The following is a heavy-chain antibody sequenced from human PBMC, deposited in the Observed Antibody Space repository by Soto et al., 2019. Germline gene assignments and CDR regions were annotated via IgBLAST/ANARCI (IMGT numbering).Heavy chain of an antibody. Sequence: QVQLQESGPGLVKPSQTLSVTCAISGDSVSGNSAAWNWIRLSPSRGLEWLARTYYRSRWYNDYAVSVRSRITVNADTSKNLFSLQLTSVTPEDTAIYYCAGTTSHHWLYMDVCGRGTTVTVSS. CDR3: AGTTSHHWLYMDV. J-gene: IGHJ6*03. D-gene: IGHD1-1*01. V-gene: IGHV6-1*01. CDR1: GDSVSGNSAA. CDR2: TYYRSRWYN.